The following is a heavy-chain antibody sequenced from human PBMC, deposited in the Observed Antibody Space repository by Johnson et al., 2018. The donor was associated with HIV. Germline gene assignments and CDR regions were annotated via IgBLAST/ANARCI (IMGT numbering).Heavy chain of an antibody. Sequence: VQLVESGGGLVQPGGSLRLSCAASGFTFSSYWMSWVRQAPGKGLEWVANIKQDGSEKYYADSVKGRFTISRDKSKNTLYLQMNSLRAEDSALYFCASGVDAFDIWGQGTMVTVSS. D-gene: IGHD3-16*01. CDR1: GFTFSSYW. J-gene: IGHJ3*02. V-gene: IGHV3-7*01. CDR2: IKQDGSEK. CDR3: ASGVDAFDI.